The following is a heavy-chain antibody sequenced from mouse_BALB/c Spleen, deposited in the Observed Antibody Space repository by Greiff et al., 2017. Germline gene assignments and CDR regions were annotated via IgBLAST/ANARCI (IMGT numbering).Heavy chain of an antibody. CDR2: ISSGGST. Sequence: EVKLVESGGGLVKPGGSLKLSCAASGFTFSSYAMSWVRQTPEKRLEWVASISSGGSTYYPDSVKGRFTISRDNARNILYLQMSSLRSEDTAMYYCARGERLRQGFAYWGQGTLVTVSA. V-gene: IGHV5-6-5*01. CDR1: GFTFSSYA. D-gene: IGHD2-4*01. J-gene: IGHJ3*01. CDR3: ARGERLRQGFAY.